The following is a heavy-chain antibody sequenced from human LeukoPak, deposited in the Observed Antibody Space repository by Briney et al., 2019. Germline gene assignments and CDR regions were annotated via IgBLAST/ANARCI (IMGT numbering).Heavy chain of an antibody. V-gene: IGHV1-46*01. Sequence: ASVKVSCKASGYSFTSYYMHWVRQAPGQGLEWMGIINPSGGSTSYAQKFQGRVTMTRDTSTSTVYMELSSLRSEDTAVYYCARDLYCSGGSCSTRGLDYWGQGTLVTVSP. CDR3: ARDLYCSGGSCSTRGLDY. CDR1: GYSFTSYY. J-gene: IGHJ4*02. CDR2: INPSGGST. D-gene: IGHD2-15*01.